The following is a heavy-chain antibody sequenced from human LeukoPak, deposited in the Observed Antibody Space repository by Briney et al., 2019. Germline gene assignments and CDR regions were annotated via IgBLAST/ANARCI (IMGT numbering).Heavy chain of an antibody. CDR3: AKRSIRTAYYYDSSGWFDY. J-gene: IGHJ4*02. D-gene: IGHD3-22*01. V-gene: IGHV3-53*01. Sequence: GGSLRLSCVASGFTVSSKYMSWVRQAPGKGLEWVSVIYSGGSTYYADSVKGRFTISRDNSKNTLYLQMNSLRAEDTAVYYCAKRSIRTAYYYDSSGWFDYWGQGTLVTVSS. CDR2: IYSGGST. CDR1: GFTVSSKY.